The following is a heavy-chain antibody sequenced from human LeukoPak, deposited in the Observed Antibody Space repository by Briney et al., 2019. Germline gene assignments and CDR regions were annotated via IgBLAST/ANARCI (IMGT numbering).Heavy chain of an antibody. V-gene: IGHV3-21*01. D-gene: IGHD3-22*01. CDR1: GFTFSSYS. CDR3: ARVYYDSSGYYDY. CDR2: ISSSSSYI. Sequence: GGSLRLSCAASGFTFSSYSTNWVRQAPGKGLEWVSSISSSSSYIYYADSVKGRFTISRDNAKNSLYLQMNSLSTEDTAVYYCARVYYDSSGYYDYWGQGTLVTVSS. J-gene: IGHJ4*02.